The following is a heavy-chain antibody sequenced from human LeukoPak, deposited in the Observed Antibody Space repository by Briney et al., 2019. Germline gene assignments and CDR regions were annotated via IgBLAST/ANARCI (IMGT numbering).Heavy chain of an antibody. CDR2: IYYSGST. V-gene: IGHV4-59*01. Sequence: KILETLSLTCTVSGGSISSYYWSWIRQPPGKGLEWIGYIYYSGSTNYNPSLKSRVTISVDTSKNQFSLKLSSVTAADTAVYYCARAVGFGESAWGQGTLVTVSS. J-gene: IGHJ5*02. CDR3: ARAVGFGESA. CDR1: GGSISSYY. D-gene: IGHD3-10*01.